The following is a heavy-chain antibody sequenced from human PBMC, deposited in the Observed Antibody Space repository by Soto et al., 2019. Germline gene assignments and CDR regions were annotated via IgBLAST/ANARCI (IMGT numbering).Heavy chain of an antibody. CDR1: GFPFSSYW. CDR2: IKPDGSEK. CDR3: VRGGYFFND. D-gene: IGHD3-22*01. Sequence: PGGSLRLSCAASGFPFSSYWMSWVRQAPGKGLEWVANIKPDGSEKYYVDSVKGRFTISRDNAKTSLYLQMSSLRAEDSALYFCVRGGYFFNDWGQGTLVTVSS. V-gene: IGHV3-7*01. J-gene: IGHJ4*02.